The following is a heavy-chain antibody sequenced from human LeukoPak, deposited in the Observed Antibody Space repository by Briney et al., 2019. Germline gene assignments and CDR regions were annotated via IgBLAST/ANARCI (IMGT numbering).Heavy chain of an antibody. D-gene: IGHD7-27*01. J-gene: IGHJ6*02. CDR2: IKIDGSER. Sequence: GGSLRLSCAASGFTFSGYWMAWVRQAPGKGLEWVANIKIDGSERNYVDSVKGRFTISRDNAKNSLYLQMNSLRAEDTAVYYCARDKRDLTFYYYYGMDVWGQGTTVTVSS. CDR3: ARDKRDLTFYYYYGMDV. CDR1: GFTFSGYW. V-gene: IGHV3-7*01.